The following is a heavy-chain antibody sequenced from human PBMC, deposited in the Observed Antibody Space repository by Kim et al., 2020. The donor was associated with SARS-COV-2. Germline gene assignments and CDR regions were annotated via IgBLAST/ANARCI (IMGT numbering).Heavy chain of an antibody. Sequence: KSRFTISVNTSKNQFSLKLSSVTAADTAVYYCARGKYSSSWYGRYNWFDPWGQGTLVTVSS. CDR3: ARGKYSSSWYGRYNWFDP. J-gene: IGHJ5*02. D-gene: IGHD6-13*01. V-gene: IGHV4-34*01.